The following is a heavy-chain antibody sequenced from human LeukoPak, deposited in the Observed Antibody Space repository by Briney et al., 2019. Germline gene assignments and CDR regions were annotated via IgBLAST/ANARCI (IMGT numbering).Heavy chain of an antibody. CDR3: ARVVTPGSSAY. D-gene: IGHD2-15*01. CDR1: GVSISGNY. Sequence: SETLSLTCTVSGVSISGNYWIWIRQPPGKGLEGIGYIFYTGSTNYNPSLQSRVTILLNTSKHKFSLKLSSVSVADTAVYYCARVVTPGSSAYWGQGTLVTVSS. V-gene: IGHV4-59*01. J-gene: IGHJ4*02. CDR2: IFYTGST.